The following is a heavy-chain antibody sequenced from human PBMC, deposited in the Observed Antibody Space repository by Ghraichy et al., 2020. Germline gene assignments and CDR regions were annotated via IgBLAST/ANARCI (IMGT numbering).Heavy chain of an antibody. CDR3: ARGFEKNSYDGMDV. D-gene: IGHD5-18*01. Sequence: SETLSLTCTVSGGSISSYYWSWIRQPAGKGLEWIGRIYTSGSTNYNPSLKSRVTMSVDTSKNQFSLKLSSVTAADTAVYYCARGFEKNSYDGMDVWGQGTTVTVSS. V-gene: IGHV4-4*07. CDR2: IYTSGST. J-gene: IGHJ6*02. CDR1: GGSISSYY.